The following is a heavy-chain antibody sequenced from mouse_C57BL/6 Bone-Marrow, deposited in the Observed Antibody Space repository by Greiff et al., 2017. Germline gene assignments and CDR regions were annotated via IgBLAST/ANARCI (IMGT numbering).Heavy chain of an antibody. Sequence: EVPLMESWGYLVKPGGSLKLSFAASGFTFRSYGMSLVRPTPYKRLELVATISSGGSYTYYPDSVKGRFTISRDNAKNTLYLQMSSLKSEDTAMYYCARHSNPMDYWGQGTSVTVSS. V-gene: IGHV5-6*01. CDR2: ISSGGSYT. D-gene: IGHD2-5*01. CDR1: GFTFRSYG. CDR3: ARHSNPMDY. J-gene: IGHJ4*01.